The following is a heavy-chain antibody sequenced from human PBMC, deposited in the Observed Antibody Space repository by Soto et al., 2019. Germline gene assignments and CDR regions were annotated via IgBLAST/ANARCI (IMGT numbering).Heavy chain of an antibody. CDR3: ARWVGGSMFDNSGKYDS. V-gene: IGHV3-30*03. CDR1: GFTFISNG. Sequence: QVQLVESGGGVVQPGRSLRLTCAASGFTFISNGMHWVRQPPGKGLEWVALIAYDGSKTYYGDSVRGRFTISRDNSENTLFLPMNSLRAEDTAVYYCARWVGGSMFDNSGKYDSWGQGTLVTVSS. J-gene: IGHJ5*01. D-gene: IGHD3-22*01. CDR2: IAYDGSKT.